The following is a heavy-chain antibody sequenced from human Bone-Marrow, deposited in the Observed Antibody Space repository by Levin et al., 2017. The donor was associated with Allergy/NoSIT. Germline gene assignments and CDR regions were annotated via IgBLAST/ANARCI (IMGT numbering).Heavy chain of an antibody. J-gene: IGHJ4*02. CDR1: GGSIGSHY. CDR3: ARDGAVVPCDY. CDR2: IYPPGTT. Sequence: PSETLSLTCTVSGGSIGSHYWSWVRQSPGKGLEWIGYIYPPGTTKYNPSLKSRVTVSVDTSKNQFSLKLTSVTAADTAVYYCARDGAVVPCDYWGQGILVTVSS. V-gene: IGHV4-59*11. D-gene: IGHD2-21*01.